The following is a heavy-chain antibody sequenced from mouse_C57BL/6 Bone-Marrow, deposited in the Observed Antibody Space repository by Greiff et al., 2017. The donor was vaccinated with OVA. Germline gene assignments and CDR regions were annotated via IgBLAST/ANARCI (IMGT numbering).Heavy chain of an antibody. CDR3: ARTGYFDD. CDR2: IDPSDSYT. V-gene: IGHV1-69*01. Sequence: QVQLQQSGAELVMPGASVKLSCKASGYTFTSYWMHWVKQRPGQGLEWIGEIDPSDSYTNYNQKFKGKSTLTVDKSSSTAYMQLSSLTSEDSAVYYCARTGYFDDWGQGTTLTVSS. J-gene: IGHJ2*01. CDR1: GYTFTSYW. D-gene: IGHD4-1*01.